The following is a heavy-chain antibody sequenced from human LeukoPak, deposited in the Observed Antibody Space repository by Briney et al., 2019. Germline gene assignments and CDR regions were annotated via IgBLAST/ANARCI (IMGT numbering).Heavy chain of an antibody. J-gene: IGHJ3*02. Sequence: GESLKISCKGSGDRFTSNWIGWVRQMPGKGLEWMGIIYLIDSDTRYSPSFQGQVTISADKSISTAYLQWSSLKASDTAMYYCARRDSSSWGRSDAFDIWGQGTMVTVSS. V-gene: IGHV5-51*01. D-gene: IGHD6-13*01. CDR2: IYLIDSDT. CDR3: ARRDSSSWGRSDAFDI. CDR1: GDRFTSNW.